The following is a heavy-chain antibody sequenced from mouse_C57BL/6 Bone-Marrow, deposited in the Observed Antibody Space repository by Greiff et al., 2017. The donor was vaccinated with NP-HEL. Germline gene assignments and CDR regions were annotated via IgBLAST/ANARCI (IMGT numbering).Heavy chain of an antibody. J-gene: IGHJ3*01. CDR2: ISSGGDYI. V-gene: IGHV5-9-1*02. CDR3: TSLDCYYPWFAY. D-gene: IGHD2-3*01. Sequence: EVMLVESGEGLVKPGGSLKLSCAASGFTFSSYAMSWVRQTPEKRLEWVAYISSGGDYIYYADTVKGRFTISRDNARNTLYLQMSSLKSEDTAMYYCTSLDCYYPWFAYWGQGTLVTVSA. CDR1: GFTFSSYA.